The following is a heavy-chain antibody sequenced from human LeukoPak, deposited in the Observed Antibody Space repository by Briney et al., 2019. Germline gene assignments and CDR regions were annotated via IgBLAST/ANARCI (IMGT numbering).Heavy chain of an antibody. CDR1: GFNFSIYS. CDR2: ITRSSTTT. Sequence: GGSLRLSCAASGFNFSIYSMNWVRQAPGKGLEWVSYITRSSTTTYYADSVKGRFTISRDNSKNTLYLQMNSLRAEDTAVYYCAKDREYYEILTGYSGWGQGTLVTVSS. V-gene: IGHV3-48*01. J-gene: IGHJ4*02. CDR3: AKDREYYEILTGYSG. D-gene: IGHD3-9*01.